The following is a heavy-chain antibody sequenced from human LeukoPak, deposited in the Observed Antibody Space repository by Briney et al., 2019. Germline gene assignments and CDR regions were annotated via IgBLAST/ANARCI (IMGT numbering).Heavy chain of an antibody. V-gene: IGHV3-7*01. Sequence: GGSQRLSCAASGFTFSSYWMSWVRQAPGKGLEWVANIKQDGSEKYYVDSVKGRFTISRDNAKNSLYLQMNSLRAEDTAVYYCARDRVVVVPAAIYFSFDYWGQGTLVTVSS. J-gene: IGHJ4*02. CDR3: ARDRVVVVPAAIYFSFDY. CDR2: IKQDGSEK. D-gene: IGHD2-2*02. CDR1: GFTFSSYW.